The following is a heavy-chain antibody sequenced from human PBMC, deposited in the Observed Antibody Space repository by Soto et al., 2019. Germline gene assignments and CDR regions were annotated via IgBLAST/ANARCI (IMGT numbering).Heavy chain of an antibody. D-gene: IGHD5-12*01. CDR3: ARPVEMATISRSYLFY. V-gene: IGHV1-69*13. CDR1: GGTFSNYA. CDR2: IIPIFGTG. J-gene: IGHJ4*02. Sequence: AASVKVSCKASGGTFSNYAINWVRQAPGQGLEWMGGIIPIFGTGNYAQKFQGRVTITADESTSTAYLDLSGLRPEDTAVYYCARPVEMATISRSYLFYWGQGTLVTVSS.